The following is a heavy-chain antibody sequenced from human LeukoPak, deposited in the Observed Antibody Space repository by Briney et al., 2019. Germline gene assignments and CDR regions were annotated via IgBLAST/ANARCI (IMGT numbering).Heavy chain of an antibody. J-gene: IGHJ4*02. CDR1: GFTFSSYA. Sequence: PGGSLRLSCAASGFTFSSYAMSWVRQAPGKGLEWVSTISGTGSSTYYADSVKGRFTISRDNSKNTLYLQMNSLRAEDTAVYYCAKGGGYSSVGYWGQGILVTVSS. CDR3: AKGGGYSSVGY. V-gene: IGHV3-23*01. CDR2: ISGTGSST. D-gene: IGHD6-25*01.